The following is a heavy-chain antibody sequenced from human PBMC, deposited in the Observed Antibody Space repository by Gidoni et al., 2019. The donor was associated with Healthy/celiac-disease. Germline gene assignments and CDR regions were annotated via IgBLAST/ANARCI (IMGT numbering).Heavy chain of an antibody. Sequence: EVQLVESGGGLVKPGGSLRLSCAASGFTFSSYSMNWVRQAPGKGLEWVSSISSSSSYIYYADSVKGRFTISRDNAKNSLYLQMNSLRAEDTAVYYCARGPAGPYYYDSSGGYFQHWGQGTLVTVSS. CDR1: GFTFSSYS. CDR3: ARGPAGPYYYDSSGGYFQH. CDR2: ISSSSSYI. V-gene: IGHV3-21*01. D-gene: IGHD3-22*01. J-gene: IGHJ1*01.